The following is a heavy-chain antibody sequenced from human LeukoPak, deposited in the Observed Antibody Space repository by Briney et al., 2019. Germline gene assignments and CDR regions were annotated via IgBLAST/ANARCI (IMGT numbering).Heavy chain of an antibody. Sequence: PGGSLRLSCAASGFTFDDYAMHWVRQAPGKGLEWVSGISWSSGSIGYADSVKGRFTISRDNAKNSLYLQMNSLRAEDTALYYCAKAGDIIVGATTFDYWGQGTLVTVSS. D-gene: IGHD1-26*01. CDR2: ISWSSGSI. CDR1: GFTFDDYA. J-gene: IGHJ4*02. V-gene: IGHV3-9*01. CDR3: AKAGDIIVGATTFDY.